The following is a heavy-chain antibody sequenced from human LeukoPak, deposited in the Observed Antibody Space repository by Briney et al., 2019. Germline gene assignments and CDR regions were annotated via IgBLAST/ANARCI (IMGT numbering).Heavy chain of an antibody. V-gene: IGHV1-69*04. CDR1: GGTFSSYA. Sequence: SVKVSCKASGGTFSSYAISWVRQAPGQGLEWMGRIIPILGIANYAQKFQGRVTITADKSTSTAYMELSSLRSEDTAVYYRASSGSSGVYWGQGTLVTVSS. J-gene: IGHJ4*02. D-gene: IGHD6-6*01. CDR2: IIPILGIA. CDR3: ASSGSSGVY.